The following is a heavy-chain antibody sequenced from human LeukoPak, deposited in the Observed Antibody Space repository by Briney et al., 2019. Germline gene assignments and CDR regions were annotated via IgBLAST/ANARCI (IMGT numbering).Heavy chain of an antibody. CDR2: ISSGSSYI. Sequence: GGSLRLSCAASGFTFSTYSMNWVRQAPGKGLEWVSSISSGSSYIYYADSVKGRFTISRDNAKNSLYLQMNSLRAEDTAVYYCARGVGATIWTIDYWGQGTLVTVSS. CDR3: ARGVGATIWTIDY. J-gene: IGHJ4*02. V-gene: IGHV3-21*01. D-gene: IGHD1-26*01. CDR1: GFTFSTYS.